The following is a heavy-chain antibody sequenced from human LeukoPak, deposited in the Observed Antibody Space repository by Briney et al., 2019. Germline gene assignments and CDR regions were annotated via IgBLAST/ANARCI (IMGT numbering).Heavy chain of an antibody. D-gene: IGHD1-7*01. V-gene: IGHV4-39*07. Sequence: SETLSLTCTVSGDSIGTSGHNWAWIRQPPGEALDWIGGIYYTARTYFNPSLKSRVTISSNTSKNLFSLKMNSVTAADTAVYYCARDDKNWNYDRWGQGTLVSVSS. CDR1: GDSIGTSGHN. J-gene: IGHJ5*02. CDR2: IYYTART. CDR3: ARDDKNWNYDR.